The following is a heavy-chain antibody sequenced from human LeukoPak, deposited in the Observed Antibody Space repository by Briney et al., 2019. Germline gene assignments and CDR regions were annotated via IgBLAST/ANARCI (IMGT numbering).Heavy chain of an antibody. J-gene: IGHJ5*02. CDR1: GGSISSGDYY. Sequence: SETLSLTCTVSGGSISSGDYYSRWIRQHPGKGLEWIGYIYYSGNTYYNPSLRSRVTMSLDTSKNQFSLNLSSVTAADTAVYYCARGSRIQLWLSNWFDPWGQGTLVTVSS. V-gene: IGHV4-31*03. CDR2: IYYSGNT. CDR3: ARGSRIQLWLSNWFDP. D-gene: IGHD5-18*01.